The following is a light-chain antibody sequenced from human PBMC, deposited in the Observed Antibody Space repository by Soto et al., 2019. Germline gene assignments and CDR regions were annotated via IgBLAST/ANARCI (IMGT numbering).Light chain of an antibody. CDR1: QSVLYSSNNRNY. V-gene: IGKV4-1*01. Sequence: EIVMTQSPDSLAVSLGERATINCKSSQSVLYSSNNRNYLAWYQQKPGQPPKLLIYWASTRESGVPDRFSGSGSGTDFTLTISSLQAEDVAVYYCQQYYSAPYTFGQGTKLEMK. CDR3: QQYYSAPYT. CDR2: WAS. J-gene: IGKJ2*01.